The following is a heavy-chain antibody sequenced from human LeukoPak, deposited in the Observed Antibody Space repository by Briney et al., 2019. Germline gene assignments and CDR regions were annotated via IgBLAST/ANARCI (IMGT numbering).Heavy chain of an antibody. CDR2: ISSSSSYI. V-gene: IGHV3-21*01. D-gene: IGHD3-16*02. Sequence: PGGSLRLSCAASGFTFSSYSMNWVRQAPGKGLEWVSSISSSSSYIYYADSVKGRFTISRDNAKNSLYLQMNSLRAEDTAVYYCARDLGVITFGGVIVGDLDYWGQGTLVTVSS. CDR3: ARDLGVITFGGVIVGDLDY. CDR1: GFTFSSYS. J-gene: IGHJ4*02.